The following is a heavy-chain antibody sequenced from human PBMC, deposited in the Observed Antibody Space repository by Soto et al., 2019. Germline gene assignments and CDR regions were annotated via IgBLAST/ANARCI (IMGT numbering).Heavy chain of an antibody. CDR2: ISGYNGET. J-gene: IGHJ6*02. V-gene: IGHV1-18*01. CDR1: GYTFTRYG. D-gene: IGHD2-8*01. CDR3: AKNGQPPYYYYGLDV. Sequence: QGQLVQSGAEVKKPGASVKVSCKASGYTFTRYGISWVRQAPGQGLEWMGWISGYNGETNYAQKFQGRVTMTIDTSTSIADMELRSLTSDDTAVYFCAKNGQPPYYYYGLDVWGQGTTVTVSS.